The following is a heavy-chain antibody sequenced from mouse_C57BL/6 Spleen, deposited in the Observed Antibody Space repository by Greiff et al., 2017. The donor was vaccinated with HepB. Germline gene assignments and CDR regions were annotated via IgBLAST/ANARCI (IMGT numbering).Heavy chain of an antibody. V-gene: IGHV5-17*01. CDR2: ISSGSSTI. J-gene: IGHJ4*01. CDR3: ARTTGDAMDY. Sequence: EVKVVESGGGLVKPGGSLKLSCAASGFTFSDYGMHWVRQAPEKGLEWVAYISSGSSTIYYADTVKGRFTISRDNAKNTLFLQMTSLRSEDTAMYYCARTTGDAMDYWGQGTSVTVSS. D-gene: IGHD5-5*01. CDR1: GFTFSDYG.